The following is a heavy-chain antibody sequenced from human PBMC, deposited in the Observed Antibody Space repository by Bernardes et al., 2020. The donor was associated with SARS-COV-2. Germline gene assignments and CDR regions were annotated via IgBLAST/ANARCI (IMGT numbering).Heavy chain of an antibody. D-gene: IGHD3-10*01. Sequence: GGSLRLSCAASGFTVSSNSMTWVRQAPGKGLEWVSILFGGETTYYADSLKGRFTLSRHSSKNTLFLQMNSLRAEDTAVYYCARVGITLIRGVKQYYFDDWCQGTLATVSS. CDR3: ARVGITLIRGVKQYYFDD. CDR1: GFTVSSNS. V-gene: IGHV3-53*04. J-gene: IGHJ4*02. CDR2: LFGGETT.